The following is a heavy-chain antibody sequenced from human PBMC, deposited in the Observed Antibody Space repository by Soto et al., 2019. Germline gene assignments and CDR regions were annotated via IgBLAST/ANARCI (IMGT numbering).Heavy chain of an antibody. CDR3: VKGGYHYFDY. Sequence: QVQLVESGGGVVQPGRSLRLSCAASRFTFSNYGMHWVRQTPGKGLEWVAVISYEGSNKYYADSVKGRFTISRDNSKNTLYLQMNRLRAEDTAVYYCVKGGYHYFDYWGQGTLVTVSS. CDR1: RFTFSNYG. D-gene: IGHD5-12*01. J-gene: IGHJ4*02. CDR2: ISYEGSNK. V-gene: IGHV3-30*18.